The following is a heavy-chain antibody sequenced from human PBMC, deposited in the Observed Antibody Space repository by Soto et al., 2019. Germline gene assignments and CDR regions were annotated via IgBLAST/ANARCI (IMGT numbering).Heavy chain of an antibody. CDR3: ATTTFYDILTGAPYYYDYVMDV. V-gene: IGHV3-23*01. J-gene: IGHJ6*02. Sequence: WIIQDKRKGLEWVSAIRGSGDSTYYADSVKGRFTISRDNSKNTMYMQMNSLRVEDTAVYYCATTTFYDILTGAPYYYDYVMDVWVQGTTVTV. D-gene: IGHD3-9*01. CDR2: IRGSGDST.